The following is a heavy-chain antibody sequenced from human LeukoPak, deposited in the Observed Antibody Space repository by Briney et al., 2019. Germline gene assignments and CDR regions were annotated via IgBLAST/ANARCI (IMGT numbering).Heavy chain of an antibody. D-gene: IGHD5-12*01. CDR3: ARDIDDIVATDDHHYYYYYGMDV. CDR1: GGTFSSYA. Sequence: ASVKVSCKASGGTFSSYAISWVRQALGQGLEWMGRIIPILGIANYAQKFQGRVTITADKSTSTAYMELSSLRSEDTAVYYCARDIDDIVATDDHHYYYYYGMDVWGQGTTVTVSS. V-gene: IGHV1-69*04. J-gene: IGHJ6*02. CDR2: IIPILGIA.